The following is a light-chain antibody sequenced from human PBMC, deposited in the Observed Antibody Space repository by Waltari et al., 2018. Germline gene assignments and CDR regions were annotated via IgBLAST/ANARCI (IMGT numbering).Light chain of an antibody. V-gene: IGKV1-5*01. CDR3: QQSYSTPYT. CDR2: DAS. Sequence: DIQMTQSPSTVSASLGDRVTITCRASQNLNTFLSWYQQKPGAVPNPLIYDASTLERGVPSRFSGSGSGTHFTLTISGLQPDDFATYYCQQSYSTPYTFGQGTKLEIK. CDR1: QNLNTF. J-gene: IGKJ2*01.